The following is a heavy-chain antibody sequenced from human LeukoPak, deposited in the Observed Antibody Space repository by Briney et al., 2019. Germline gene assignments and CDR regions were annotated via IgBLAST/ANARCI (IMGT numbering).Heavy chain of an antibody. J-gene: IGHJ3*02. CDR2: INPNSGGT. V-gene: IGHV1-2*02. Sequence: ASVKVSCKASGYTFTGYYMHWVRQAPGQGLEWMGWINPNSGGTNYAQKFQGRVTMTRDTSISTAYMELRSLRSDDTAVYYCARGLVYDSSGYYYGVAFDIWGQGTMVTVSS. D-gene: IGHD3-22*01. CDR3: ARGLVYDSSGYYYGVAFDI. CDR1: GYTFTGYY.